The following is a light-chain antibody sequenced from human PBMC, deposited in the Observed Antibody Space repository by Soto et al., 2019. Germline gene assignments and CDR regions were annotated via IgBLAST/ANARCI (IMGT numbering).Light chain of an antibody. J-gene: IGLJ2*01. CDR3: AAWDDSLSGVV. Sequence: LTQPPSASGTPGQRVTISCSGSTSNIGNNYAYWYQQLPGTAPKLLIYRNNQRPSGVPDRFSGSKSGTSASLVISGLRSEDEADYYCAAWDDSLSGVVFGGGTKLTVL. V-gene: IGLV1-47*01. CDR2: RNN. CDR1: TSNIGNNY.